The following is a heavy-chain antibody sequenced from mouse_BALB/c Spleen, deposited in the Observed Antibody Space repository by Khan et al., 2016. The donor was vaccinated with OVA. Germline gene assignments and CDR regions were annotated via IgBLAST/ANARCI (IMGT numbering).Heavy chain of an antibody. CDR3: ARSVTITTIVATDCDY. CDR1: GYSITSDYA. V-gene: IGHV3-2*02. J-gene: IGHJ2*01. D-gene: IGHD1-1*01. Sequence: VQLQESGPGPVNPSQSLSLTCTVTGYSITSDYAWNWIRQFPGNKLEWMGYISYSGRTSYNPSLKSRISITRDTSKNQVFLQLNSVTTEDTATYFCARSVTITTIVATDCDYWGQGTTLTVSS. CDR2: ISYSGRT.